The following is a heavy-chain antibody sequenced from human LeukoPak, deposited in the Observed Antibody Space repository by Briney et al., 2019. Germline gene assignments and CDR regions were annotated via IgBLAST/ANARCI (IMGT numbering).Heavy chain of an antibody. CDR2: IYSGGST. D-gene: IGHD3-16*01. CDR1: GFTVSSNY. CDR3: GWAHYDYVWGSYAFDY. V-gene: IGHV3-53*01. J-gene: IGHJ4*02. Sequence: GGSLRLSCAASGFTVSSNYMSWVRQAPGKGLEWVSVIYSGGSTYYADSVKGRFTISRDNSKNTLYLQMNSLRAEDTAVYYCGWAHYDYVWGSYAFDYWGQGTLVTVSS.